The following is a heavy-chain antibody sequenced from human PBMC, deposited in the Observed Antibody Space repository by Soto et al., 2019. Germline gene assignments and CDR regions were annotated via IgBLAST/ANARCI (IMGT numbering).Heavy chain of an antibody. CDR3: ARAPPYYSDRSGYYGPFDY. CDR1: GGSISSYY. D-gene: IGHD3-22*01. J-gene: IGHJ4*02. CDR2: IYYSGST. V-gene: IGHV4-59*01. Sequence: SETLSLTCTVSGGSISSYYWSWIRQPPGKGLEWIGYIYYSGSTNYNPSLKSRVTISVDTSKNQFSLKLRSVTAADTDVYYCARAPPYYSDRSGYYGPFDYWGQGTLVTVSS.